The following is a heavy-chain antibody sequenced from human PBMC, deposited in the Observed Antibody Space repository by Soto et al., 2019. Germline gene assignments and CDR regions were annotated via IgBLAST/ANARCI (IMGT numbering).Heavy chain of an antibody. Sequence: SETLSLTCTVSGGSISSGGYYWSWIRQHPGKGLEWIGYIYYSGSTNYNPSLKSRVTISVDTSKNQFSLKLSSVTAADTAVYYCARHGIVGPFTVYYFDYWGQGTLVTVSS. CDR1: GGSISSGGYY. J-gene: IGHJ4*02. CDR2: IYYSGST. V-gene: IGHV4-61*08. CDR3: ARHGIVGPFTVYYFDY. D-gene: IGHD2-21*01.